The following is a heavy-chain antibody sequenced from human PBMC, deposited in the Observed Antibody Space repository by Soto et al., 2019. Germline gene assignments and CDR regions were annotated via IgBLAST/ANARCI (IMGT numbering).Heavy chain of an antibody. Sequence: QVQVVESGGGVVQPGTSLRLSCAASAFTLSKFVMHWVRQAPGRGLEWVAVTSNDGSNTFYADSLKGRFTISRDNSKNTVYLQMNSLRTEDTAVYYCARGNLDVWGQGTTVTVSS. V-gene: IGHV3-30-3*01. J-gene: IGHJ6*02. D-gene: IGHD1-7*01. CDR1: AFTLSKFV. CDR2: TSNDGSNT. CDR3: ARGNLDV.